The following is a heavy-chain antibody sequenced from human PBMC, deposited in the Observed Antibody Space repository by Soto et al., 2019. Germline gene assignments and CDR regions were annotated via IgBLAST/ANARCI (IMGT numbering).Heavy chain of an antibody. Sequence: TSETLPLTCTVSGGSISSYDWRWIRQPPGKGLEWIGYIYYSGSTYYNPSLKSRVTISVDTSKNQFSLKVSSVTAADTAVYYCARRAAGITIFGAVPASRRDYYYMDVWGKGTTVTVSS. D-gene: IGHD3-3*01. V-gene: IGHV4-59*04. CDR1: GGSISSYD. CDR3: ARRAAGITIFGAVPASRRDYYYMDV. CDR2: IYYSGST. J-gene: IGHJ6*03.